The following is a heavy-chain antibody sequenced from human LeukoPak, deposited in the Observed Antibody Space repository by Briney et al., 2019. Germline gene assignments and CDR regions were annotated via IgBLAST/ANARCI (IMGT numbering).Heavy chain of an antibody. CDR2: IIPILGIA. J-gene: IGHJ4*02. CDR3: ARELLGTNDYGGLDY. CDR1: GGTFSRYT. V-gene: IGHV1-69*04. Sequence: EASVKVSCKASGGTFSRYTISWVRQAPGQGLEWMGRIIPILGIANYAQKFQGRVTITADKSTSTAYMELSSLRSEDTAVYYCARELLGTNDYGGLDYWGQGTLVTVSS. D-gene: IGHD4-23*01.